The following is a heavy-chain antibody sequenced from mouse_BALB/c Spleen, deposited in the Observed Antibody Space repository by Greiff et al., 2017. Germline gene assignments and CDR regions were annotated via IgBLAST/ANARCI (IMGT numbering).Heavy chain of an antibody. J-gene: IGHJ3*01. CDR1: GFTFSSFG. D-gene: IGHD3-2*01. CDR2: ISSGSSTI. Sequence: EVQLQESGGGLVQPGGSRKLSCAASGFTFSSFGMHWVRQAPEKGLEWVAYISSGSSTIYYADTVKGRFTISRDNPKNTLFLQMTSLRSEDTAMYYCARPDSSGYAWFAYWGQGTLVTVSA. CDR3: ARPDSSGYAWFAY. V-gene: IGHV5-17*02.